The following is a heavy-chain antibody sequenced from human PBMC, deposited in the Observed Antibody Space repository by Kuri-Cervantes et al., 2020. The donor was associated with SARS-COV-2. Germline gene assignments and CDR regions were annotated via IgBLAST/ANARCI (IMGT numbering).Heavy chain of an antibody. V-gene: IGHV3-23*01. J-gene: IGHJ3*02. CDR1: GFTFSSYA. CDR2: ISGSDGST. D-gene: IGHD3-16*02. CDR3: ARDQFSYDYIWGSYRQNDAFDI. Sequence: GGSLRLSCAASGFTFSSYAMSWVRQAPGKGLEWVSAISGSDGSTYYADSVKGRFTISRDNAKNSLYLQMNSLRDEDTAVYYCARDQFSYDYIWGSYRQNDAFDIWGQGTMVTVSS.